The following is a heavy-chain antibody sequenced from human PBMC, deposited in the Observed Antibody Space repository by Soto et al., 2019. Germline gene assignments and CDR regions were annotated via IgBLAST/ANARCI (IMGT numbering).Heavy chain of an antibody. J-gene: IGHJ6*03. Sequence: EVQLLESGGGLVQPGGSLRLSCAASGFTFSSYAMSWVRQAPGKGLEWVSAISGSGGSTYYADSVKGRFTISRDNSKNTMYLQMNGVRAEDTGVYYCAKGDYCSGGSCYSLDYYYYYYMDVWGKGTTVTVSS. CDR1: GFTFSSYA. CDR2: ISGSGGST. V-gene: IGHV3-23*01. D-gene: IGHD2-15*01. CDR3: AKGDYCSGGSCYSLDYYYYYYMDV.